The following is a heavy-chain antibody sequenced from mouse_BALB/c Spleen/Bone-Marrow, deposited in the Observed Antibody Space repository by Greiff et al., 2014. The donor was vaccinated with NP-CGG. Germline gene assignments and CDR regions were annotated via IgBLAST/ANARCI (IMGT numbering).Heavy chain of an antibody. D-gene: IGHD1-1*01. Sequence: QVQLKDSGAELVKPGASVKLSCKASGYTFTEYIIHWVKQRSGQGLEWIGWFYPGSGSIKYNEKFKDKATLTADKSSSTVYMELSRLTSEDSAVYFCARHEGYGSSYYYAMDYWGQGTSVTVSS. CDR1: GYTFTEYI. CDR2: FYPGSGSI. J-gene: IGHJ4*01. CDR3: ARHEGYGSSYYYAMDY. V-gene: IGHV1-62-2*01.